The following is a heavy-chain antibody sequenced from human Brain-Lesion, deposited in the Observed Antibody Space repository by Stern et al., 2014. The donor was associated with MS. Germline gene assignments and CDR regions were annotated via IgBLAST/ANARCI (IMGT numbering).Heavy chain of an antibody. CDR2: ISWNSGNI. D-gene: IGHD1-14*01. Sequence: EVQLVESGGDLVQPGRSLRLSCAAFGFTFDDYAMHWVRQAPGKGLGWVAGISWNSGNIGYADSVKGRFTTSRDNAYSSLYLQMNSLRPEDTALYYCARDITGSSAYFAYWGQGTLVTVSS. CDR3: ARDITGSSAYFAY. CDR1: GFTFDDYA. V-gene: IGHV3-9*01. J-gene: IGHJ4*02.